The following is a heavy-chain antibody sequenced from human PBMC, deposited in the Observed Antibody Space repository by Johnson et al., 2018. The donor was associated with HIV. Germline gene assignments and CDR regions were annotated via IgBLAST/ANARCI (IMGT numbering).Heavy chain of an antibody. D-gene: IGHD3-16*01. CDR3: ATHVNDYLDTLTDDAFDC. J-gene: IGHJ3*01. CDR2: INWNGGRT. CDR1: GFTFDDYG. Sequence: VQLVESGGGSVQRGGSLRLSCAASGFTFDDYGMSWVRQAPGKGLEWVSGINWNGGRTGYADSGKGGFPISRGNAKNSLYLQMDSLRAEDTAVYYWATHVNDYLDTLTDDAFDCWGPGTTVTVS. V-gene: IGHV3-20*04.